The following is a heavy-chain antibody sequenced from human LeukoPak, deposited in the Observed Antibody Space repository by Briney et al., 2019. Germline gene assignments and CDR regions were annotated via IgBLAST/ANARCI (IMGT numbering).Heavy chain of an antibody. CDR3: ARSYRSGWYYFDY. Sequence: PGGSLRLPCAASGFTFSSYAIHWVRQAPGKGLEYVSGISSNGGSTYYANSVKGRLTISRDDSKNTLYLQMGSLRAEDMAVYYCARSYRSGWYYFDYWGQGTRVTVSS. V-gene: IGHV3-64*01. CDR1: GFTFSSYA. D-gene: IGHD6-19*01. CDR2: ISSNGGST. J-gene: IGHJ4*02.